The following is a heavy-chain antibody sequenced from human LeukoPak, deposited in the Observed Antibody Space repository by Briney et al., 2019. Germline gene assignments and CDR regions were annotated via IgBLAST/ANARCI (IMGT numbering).Heavy chain of an antibody. CDR2: INHSGST. CDR3: ARGNGIAAYNWFDP. V-gene: IGHV4-34*01. Sequence: SETLSLTCAVSGGSLSGYYWTWIRQPPGKGLERIGEINHSGSTNYNPSLKSRVTISVDTSKNQFSLKLSSVTAAGTAVYYCARGNGIAAYNWFDPWGQGTLVTVSS. J-gene: IGHJ5*02. CDR1: GGSLSGYY. D-gene: IGHD6-13*01.